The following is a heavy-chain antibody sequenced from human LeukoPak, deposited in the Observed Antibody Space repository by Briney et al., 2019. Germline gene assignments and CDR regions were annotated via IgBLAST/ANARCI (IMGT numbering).Heavy chain of an antibody. CDR3: AKDVNAYCSGDCSDY. J-gene: IGHJ4*02. Sequence: PGGSLRLSCAASGFTFNIYGMHWVRLAPGKGLECVVFIWYDGTKKYYADSVKGRFTISRDNSKNMVSLEMNSLRTEDTAVYYCAKDVNAYCSGDCSDYWGQGTLVTVSS. CDR1: GFTFNIYG. CDR2: IWYDGTKK. V-gene: IGHV3-30*02. D-gene: IGHD2-21*01.